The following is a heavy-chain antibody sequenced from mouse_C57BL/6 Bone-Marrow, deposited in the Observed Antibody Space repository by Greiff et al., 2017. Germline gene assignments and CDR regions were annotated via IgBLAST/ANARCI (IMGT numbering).Heavy chain of an antibody. CDR2: IDPETGGT. D-gene: IGHD4-1*02. CDR3: TSTTGRSWFAY. J-gene: IGHJ3*01. V-gene: IGHV1-15*01. CDR1: GYTFTDYE. Sequence: QVQLQQSGAELVRPGASVTLSCKASGYTFTDYEMHWVKQTPVHGLEWIGAIDPETGGTAYNQKFKGKAILTADKSSGTAYMELRSLTSEDSAVYYCTSTTGRSWFAYWGQGTLVTVSA.